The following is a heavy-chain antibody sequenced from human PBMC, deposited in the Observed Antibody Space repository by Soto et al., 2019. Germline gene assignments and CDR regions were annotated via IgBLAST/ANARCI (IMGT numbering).Heavy chain of an antibody. Sequence: PSETLSLTCTVSCGSISSGDYYWSWIRQPPGKALEWIGYIYYSGSTYYSPSLKSRVSISVDTSKNQFSLKLTSVTAADTAVYYCARVEQYLVRGYYYYGVDVWGQGTTVTVSS. D-gene: IGHD6-13*01. CDR2: IYYSGST. CDR3: ARVEQYLVRGYYYYGVDV. V-gene: IGHV4-30-4*01. J-gene: IGHJ6*02. CDR1: CGSISSGDYY.